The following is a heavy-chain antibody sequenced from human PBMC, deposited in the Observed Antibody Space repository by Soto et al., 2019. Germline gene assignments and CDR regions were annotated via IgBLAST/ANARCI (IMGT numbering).Heavy chain of an antibody. CDR1: GGSITGYY. CDR2: IFYSGST. V-gene: IGHV4-59*01. J-gene: IGHJ4*02. D-gene: IGHD6-19*01. Sequence: SETLSLTCTVSGGSITGYYWTWIRQPPGKGLEWIGYIFYSGSTNYNPSLRSRVTMSVDTSKNQFSLKLNSVTTADTAIYYCARVGSSGWSPDFWGQGTIVTVYS. CDR3: ARVGSSGWSPDF.